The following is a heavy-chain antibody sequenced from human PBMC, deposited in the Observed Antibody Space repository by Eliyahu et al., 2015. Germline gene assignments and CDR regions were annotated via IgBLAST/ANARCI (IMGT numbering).Heavy chain of an antibody. Sequence: LSLTCAVXGGSFSGYYWNWIRQPPGKGLEWVGEINQSGSTNYNPSLKSRVSISVDTSKNQFSLKLSSVTAADTAVYYCASASSSWYYGYYYYMDVWGKGTPVTVSS. CDR3: ASASSSWYYGYYYYMDV. D-gene: IGHD6-13*01. CDR2: INQSGST. J-gene: IGHJ6*03. CDR1: GGSFSGYY. V-gene: IGHV4-34*01.